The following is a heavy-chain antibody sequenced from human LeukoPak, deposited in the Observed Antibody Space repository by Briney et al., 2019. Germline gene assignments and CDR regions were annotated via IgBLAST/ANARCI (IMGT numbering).Heavy chain of an antibody. CDR2: IYYSGST. CDR3: ARAPEGLSLGFDI. J-gene: IGHJ3*02. V-gene: IGHV4-59*12. CDR1: GGSISTYY. Sequence: PSETLSLTCTVSGGSISTYYWTWIRQPPGRGLEWIGNIYYSGSTNYNPSLKGRVTISVDTSKNQFSLKLSSVTAADTAVYYCARAPEGLSLGFDIWGQGTMVTVSS.